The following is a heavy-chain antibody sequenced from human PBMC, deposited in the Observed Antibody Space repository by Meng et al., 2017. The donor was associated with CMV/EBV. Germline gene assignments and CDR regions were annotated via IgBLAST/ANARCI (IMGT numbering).Heavy chain of an antibody. J-gene: IGHJ2*01. D-gene: IGHD1-20*01. Sequence: QVQWLQSGAVGTKPGHSVTVSCKASGGTFSSYAISWVRQAPGQGLEWMGGIIPIFGTANYAQKFQGRVTITADESTSTAYMELGSLRSEDTAVYYCASVTGIGWWYFDLWGRGTLVTVSS. CDR2: IIPIFGTA. CDR3: ASVTGIGWWYFDL. CDR1: GGTFSSYA. V-gene: IGHV1-69*01.